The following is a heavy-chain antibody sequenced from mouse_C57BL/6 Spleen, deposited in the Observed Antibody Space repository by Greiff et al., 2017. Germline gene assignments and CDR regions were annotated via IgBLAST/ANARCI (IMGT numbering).Heavy chain of an antibody. J-gene: IGHJ3*01. D-gene: IGHD1-1*01. CDR2: IDPSDSET. CDR3: ARSGSSLAWFAY. CDR1: GYTFTSYW. V-gene: IGHV1-52*01. Sequence: QVQLQQPGAELVRPGSSVKLSCKASGYTFTSYWMHWVKQRPIQGLEWIGNIDPSDSETHYNQKFKDKATLTVDKSSSTAYMQLSSLTSEDSAVYYCARSGSSLAWFAYWGQGTLVTVSA.